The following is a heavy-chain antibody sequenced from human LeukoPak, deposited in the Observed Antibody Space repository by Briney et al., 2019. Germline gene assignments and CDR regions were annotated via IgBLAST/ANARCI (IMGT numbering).Heavy chain of an antibody. CDR3: ALYYYGSGSYFPHYFDY. D-gene: IGHD3-10*01. V-gene: IGHV3-7*03. Sequence: PGGSLRLSCAASGFTFSSYWMSWVRQAPGKGLEWVANIKQDGSEKHYVDSVKGRFTISRDNAKNSLYLQMNTLRAEDTAVYYCALYYYGSGSYFPHYFDYWGQGTLVTVSS. CDR2: IKQDGSEK. J-gene: IGHJ4*02. CDR1: GFTFSSYW.